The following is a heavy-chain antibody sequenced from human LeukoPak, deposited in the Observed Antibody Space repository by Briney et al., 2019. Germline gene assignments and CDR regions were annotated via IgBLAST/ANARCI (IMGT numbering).Heavy chain of an antibody. D-gene: IGHD2-8*01. V-gene: IGHV3-74*01. CDR2: INGDGSDT. J-gene: IGHJ4*02. Sequence: AGGSLRLSCKASGFIFNNYWMHWVRQAPRKGLVWVSRINGDGSDTTYADFVRGRFTFSRDNAKNTLYLQMNSLRAEDTAVYYCARTNEGGYFAYWGQGALVTVSS. CDR1: GFIFNNYW. CDR3: ARTNEGGYFAY.